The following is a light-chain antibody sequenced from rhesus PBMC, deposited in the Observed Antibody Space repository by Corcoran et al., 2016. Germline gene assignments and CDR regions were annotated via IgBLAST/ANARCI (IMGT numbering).Light chain of an antibody. V-gene: IGKV1-38*01. CDR1: QGISSY. CDR3: QQRNSYPLT. Sequence: DIQLTQSPSSLSASVGDRVTITCRASQGISSYLAWYQQKPGKASKLLFYDASNLQSGVPSRFSGSGSGTDFTLTISSLQPEDFAVYDCQQRNSYPLTFGGGTKVEIK. J-gene: IGKJ4*01. CDR2: DAS.